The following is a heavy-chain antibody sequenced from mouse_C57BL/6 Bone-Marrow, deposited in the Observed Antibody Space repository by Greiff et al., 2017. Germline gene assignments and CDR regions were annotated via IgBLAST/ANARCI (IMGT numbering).Heavy chain of an antibody. J-gene: IGHJ4*01. CDR1: GYTFTDYN. D-gene: IGHD4-1*01. CDR2: INPNNGGT. CDR3: ARDPANWDVGAMDY. Sequence: VQLQQSGPELVKPGASVKMSCKASGYTFTDYNMHWVKQSHGKSLEWIGYINPNNGGTSYNQKFKGKATLTVNKSSSTAYMELHSLTSEDSAVYYCARDPANWDVGAMDYWGQGTSVTVSS. V-gene: IGHV1-22*01.